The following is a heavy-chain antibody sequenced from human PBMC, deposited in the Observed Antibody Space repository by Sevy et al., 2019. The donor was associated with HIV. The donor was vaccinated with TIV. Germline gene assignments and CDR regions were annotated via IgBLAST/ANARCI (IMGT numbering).Heavy chain of an antibody. Sequence: SETLSLTCAVYDGSFSDYYWTWIRQPPGQGLEWIGEITHSGSTSSNPSLRSRVTLSVDTSKKQFSLKLSSVTAADTAIYYCARRTGEEGIVTSISYYLDQWGQGTLVTVSS. V-gene: IGHV4-34*01. CDR3: ARRTGEEGIVTSISYYLDQ. D-gene: IGHD1-26*01. J-gene: IGHJ4*02. CDR2: ITHSGST. CDR1: DGSFSDYY.